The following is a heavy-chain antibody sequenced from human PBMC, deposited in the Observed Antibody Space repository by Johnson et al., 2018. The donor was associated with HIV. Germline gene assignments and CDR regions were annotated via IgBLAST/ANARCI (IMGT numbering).Heavy chain of an antibody. CDR2: IGTAGDT. Sequence: VQLVESGGGLVQPGGSLRLSCAASGFTFSSYDMHWVRQATGKGLEWVSAIGTAGDTYYPGSVKGRFTISRENAKNSLYLQMNSLRAGDTAVYYCVRTSCTGARCLGYDPFDVWGQVTMVTVSS. CDR1: GFTFSSYD. J-gene: IGHJ3*01. D-gene: IGHD3-16*01. CDR3: VRTSCTGARCLGYDPFDV. V-gene: IGHV3-13*01.